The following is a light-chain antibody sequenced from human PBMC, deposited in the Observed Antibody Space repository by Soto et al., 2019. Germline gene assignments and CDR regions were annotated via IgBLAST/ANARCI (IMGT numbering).Light chain of an antibody. CDR2: GAS. Sequence: DIQMTQSPSSVSASVGDRVTLTCRASQDIAGYLAWYQHKTGRNPELLIHGASRLQSGVPARFSGSGSGTDFTLSINRLQTEDFATYYCQQAYSFPITCGQGTRLETK. J-gene: IGKJ5*01. CDR1: QDIAGY. CDR3: QQAYSFPIT. V-gene: IGKV1D-12*01.